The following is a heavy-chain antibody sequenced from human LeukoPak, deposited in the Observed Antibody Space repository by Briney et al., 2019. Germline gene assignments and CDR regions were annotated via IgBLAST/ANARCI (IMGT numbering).Heavy chain of an antibody. CDR1: GFTFSSYA. D-gene: IGHD3-10*01. J-gene: IGHJ6*02. Sequence: GGSLRLSCAASGFTFSSYAMSWVRQAPGKGLEWVSAISGSGGSTYYADSVKGRFTISRDNSKNTLYLQMNSLRAEDTAVYYCAKVDSGGSVSQNYYYYGMDVWGQGTTVTVSS. V-gene: IGHV3-23*01. CDR3: AKVDSGGSVSQNYYYYGMDV. CDR2: ISGSGGST.